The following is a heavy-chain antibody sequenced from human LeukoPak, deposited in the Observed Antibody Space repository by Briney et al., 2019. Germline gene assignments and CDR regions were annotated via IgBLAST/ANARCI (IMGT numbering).Heavy chain of an antibody. CDR1: GGSISSYY. CDR2: IYYSGST. CDR3: ARAGGWFGESEPDAFDI. Sequence: SETLSLTCTVSGGSISSYYWSWIRQPPGKGLEWIGYIYYSGSTNYNPSLKSRVTISVDTSKNQFSLKLSSVTAADTAVYYCARAGGWFGESEPDAFDIWGQGTMVTVSS. V-gene: IGHV4-59*12. D-gene: IGHD3-10*01. J-gene: IGHJ3*02.